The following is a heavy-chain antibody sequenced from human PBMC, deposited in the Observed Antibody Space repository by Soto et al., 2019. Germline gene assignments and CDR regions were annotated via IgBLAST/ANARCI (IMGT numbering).Heavy chain of an antibody. J-gene: IGHJ6*02. CDR1: GGSISSADYY. CDR2: IYYSGST. V-gene: IGHV4-30-4*01. Sequence: QVQLQESGPGLVKPSQTLSLTCTVSGGSISSADYYWSWVRQPPGKGLEWIGYIYYSGSTFFNPSLKSRVTISKDTSRNQFALRLNSVTAADTAVYYCARAIVVTIGGMDVGGQGTTVTVSS. CDR3: ARAIVVTIGGMDV. D-gene: IGHD5-12*01.